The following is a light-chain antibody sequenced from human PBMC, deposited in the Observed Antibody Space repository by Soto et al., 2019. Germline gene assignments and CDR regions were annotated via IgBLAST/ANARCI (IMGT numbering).Light chain of an antibody. CDR2: NNH. CDR3: AVWDDSLNGPI. J-gene: IGLJ2*01. CDR1: SSNIEINS. Sequence: QSVLTQPPSASETPGQRVSISCSGGSSNIEINSVSWYQQLPQTAPRLLIYNNHQRPSGVPDRFSASKSGTSASLAISGLQSEDEADYYCAVWDDSLNGPIFGGGTQLTVL. V-gene: IGLV1-44*01.